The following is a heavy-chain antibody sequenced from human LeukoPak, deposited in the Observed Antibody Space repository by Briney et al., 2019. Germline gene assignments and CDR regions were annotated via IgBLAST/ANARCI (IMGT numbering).Heavy chain of an antibody. CDR3: ARYLWFGELFDY. J-gene: IGHJ4*02. Sequence: GGSLRLSCAASGFTFSDYYMSCIRQAPGKGLEGVSYISSSGSTIYYADSVKGRFTISRDNHKNSLYLQMNSLRAEGTAVYYCARYLWFGELFDYWGQGTLVTVSS. D-gene: IGHD3-10*01. CDR2: ISSSGSTI. CDR1: GFTFSDYY. V-gene: IGHV3-11*01.